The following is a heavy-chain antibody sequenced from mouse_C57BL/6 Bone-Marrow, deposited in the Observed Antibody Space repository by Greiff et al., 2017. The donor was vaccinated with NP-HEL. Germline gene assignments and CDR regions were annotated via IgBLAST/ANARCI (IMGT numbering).Heavy chain of an antibody. Sequence: QVQLKESGPGLVQPSQSLFITCPVSGFSLTSYGVHWVRQSPGKGLEWLGVIWSGGSSDYNAAFISRLSISKDNSKSQVFFKMNSLQAEDTAIYYCARNYYGRAYCAMDDWGQGTSVTVSS. CDR3: ARNYYGRAYCAMDD. D-gene: IGHD1-1*01. CDR1: GFSLTSYG. CDR2: IWSGGSS. J-gene: IGHJ4*01. V-gene: IGHV2-2*01.